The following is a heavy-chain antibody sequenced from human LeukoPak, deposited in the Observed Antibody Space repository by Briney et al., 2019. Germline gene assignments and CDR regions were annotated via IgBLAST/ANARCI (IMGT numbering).Heavy chain of an antibody. CDR2: ISGSGGST. J-gene: IGHJ4*02. D-gene: IGHD6-13*01. CDR1: GFTFSSYS. V-gene: IGHV3-23*01. Sequence: GGSLRLSCAASGFTFSSYSMNWVRQAPGKGLEWVSAISGSGGSTYYADSVKGRFTISRDNSKNTLYLQMNSLRAEDTAVYYCAKSIAAAGNFDYWGQGTLVTVSS. CDR3: AKSIAAAGNFDY.